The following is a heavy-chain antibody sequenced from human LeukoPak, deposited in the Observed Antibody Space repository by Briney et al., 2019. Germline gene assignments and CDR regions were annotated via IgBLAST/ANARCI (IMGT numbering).Heavy chain of an antibody. CDR2: IRYDGSNK. D-gene: IGHD2-2*01. CDR3: AKGPTDEVVPAASYYFDY. Sequence: PGGSLRLSCAASGFTFSSYGMHWVRQAPGKGLEWVAFIRYDGSNKYYADSVKGRFTISRDNSKNTPYLQMNSLRAEDTAVYYCAKGPTDEVVPAASYYFDYWGQGTLVTVSS. CDR1: GFTFSSYG. V-gene: IGHV3-30*02. J-gene: IGHJ4*02.